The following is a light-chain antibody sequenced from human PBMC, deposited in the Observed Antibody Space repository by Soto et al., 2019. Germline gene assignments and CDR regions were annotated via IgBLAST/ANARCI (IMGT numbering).Light chain of an antibody. CDR1: EDITNY. Sequence: IQLTQSPSSLSASVGDRVTVTCRASEDITNYLAWYQQKVGKAPKLLIYDASTLHSGVPSRFSGSGSGTDFTLTISGLQPDDFATYYCQQYNSYWTFGQGTKVDIK. V-gene: IGKV1-9*01. CDR2: DAS. J-gene: IGKJ1*01. CDR3: QQYNSYWT.